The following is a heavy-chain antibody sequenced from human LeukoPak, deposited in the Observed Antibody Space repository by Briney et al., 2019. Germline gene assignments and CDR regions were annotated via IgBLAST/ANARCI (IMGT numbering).Heavy chain of an antibody. J-gene: IGHJ4*02. CDR2: IKQDGSEK. CDR3: AREWELRD. Sequence: PGRSLRLSCAASGFTFDDYAMHWVRQAPGKGLEWVANIKQDGSEKYYVDSVKGRFTISRDNAKNSLYLQMNSLRAEDTAVYYCAREWELRDWGQGTLVTVSS. V-gene: IGHV3-7*01. D-gene: IGHD1-26*01. CDR1: GFTFDDYA.